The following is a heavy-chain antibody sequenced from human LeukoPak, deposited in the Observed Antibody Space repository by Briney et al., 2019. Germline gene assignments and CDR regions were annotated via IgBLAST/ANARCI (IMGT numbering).Heavy chain of an antibody. D-gene: IGHD4-17*01. CDR3: ARYITVTTYYFDY. V-gene: IGHV4-31*03. CDR2: IYYSGST. Sequence: SETLSLTCTVSGGSISSSSSYWGWIRQPPGKGLEWIGYIYYSGSTYYNPSLKSRVTISVDTSKNQFSLKLSSVTAADTAVYYCARYITVTTYYFDYWGQGTLVTVSS. CDR1: GGSISSSSSY. J-gene: IGHJ4*02.